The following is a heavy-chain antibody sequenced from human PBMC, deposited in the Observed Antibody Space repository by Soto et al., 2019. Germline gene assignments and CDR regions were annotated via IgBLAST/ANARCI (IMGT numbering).Heavy chain of an antibody. CDR2: ISSIRSYI. Sequence: GGSLRLSCAASGFTFSTYSMNWVRQAPGKGLEWVSSISSIRSYIYYADSVKGRFTISRDNSKNTLYLQMNSLRAEDTAVYYCAREDYYYDSSGYSYYFDYWGQGTLVTVSS. CDR3: AREDYYYDSSGYSYYFDY. D-gene: IGHD3-22*01. CDR1: GFTFSTYS. J-gene: IGHJ4*02. V-gene: IGHV3-21*01.